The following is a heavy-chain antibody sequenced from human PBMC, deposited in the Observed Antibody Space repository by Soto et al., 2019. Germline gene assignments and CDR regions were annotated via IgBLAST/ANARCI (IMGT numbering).Heavy chain of an antibody. D-gene: IGHD6-6*01. V-gene: IGHV3-30*04. CDR2: ISYVGSNK. J-gene: IGHJ6*02. Sequence: GGSLRLSCAASGFTFSSYAMHWVRQAPGKGLEWVAVISYVGSNKYYADSVKGRFTISRDNSKNTLYLQMNSVRAEDTAVYYCARDATPYSSSSHYYYYGMDVWGQGTTVTVSS. CDR3: ARDATPYSSSSHYYYYGMDV. CDR1: GFTFSSYA.